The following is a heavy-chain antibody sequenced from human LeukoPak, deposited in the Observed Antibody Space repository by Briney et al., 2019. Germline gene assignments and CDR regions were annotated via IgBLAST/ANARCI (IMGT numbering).Heavy chain of an antibody. Sequence: ASVKVSCKASGYTFTSYAMNWVRQAPGQGLEWMGWINTNTGNPTYAQGFTGRFVFSLDTSVSTAYLQISSLKAEDTAVYYCATVGSSSGWKHYYYGMDVWGQGTTVTVSS. V-gene: IGHV7-4-1*02. J-gene: IGHJ6*02. CDR1: GYTFTSYA. CDR2: INTNTGNP. D-gene: IGHD6-19*01. CDR3: ATVGSSSGWKHYYYGMDV.